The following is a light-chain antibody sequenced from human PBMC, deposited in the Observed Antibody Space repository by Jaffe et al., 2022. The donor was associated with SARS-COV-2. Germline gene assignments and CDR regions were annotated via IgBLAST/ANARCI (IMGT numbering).Light chain of an antibody. Sequence: EIVMTQSQATLSVSPGEGATLSCRASQSVSTKLAWYQQKPVQAPRLLIYGASTRATGIPARFSGSGSGTEFTLTISSLQSEDFAVYYCQQYNNWPFTFGPGTKVDIK. J-gene: IGKJ3*01. V-gene: IGKV3-15*01. CDR3: QQYNNWPFT. CDR2: GAS. CDR1: QSVSTK.